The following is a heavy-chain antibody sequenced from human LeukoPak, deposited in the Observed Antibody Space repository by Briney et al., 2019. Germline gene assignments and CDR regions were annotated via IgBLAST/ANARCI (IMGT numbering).Heavy chain of an antibody. Sequence: PSETLSLTCAVYGGSFSGYYWSWIRQPPGKGLEWIGEINHSGSTNYNPSLKSRVTISVDTSKNQFSLKLSSVTAADAAVYYCATGTAAAVDYWGQGTLVTVSS. CDR1: GGSFSGYY. J-gene: IGHJ4*02. CDR3: ATGTAAAVDY. V-gene: IGHV4-34*01. CDR2: INHSGST. D-gene: IGHD6-13*01.